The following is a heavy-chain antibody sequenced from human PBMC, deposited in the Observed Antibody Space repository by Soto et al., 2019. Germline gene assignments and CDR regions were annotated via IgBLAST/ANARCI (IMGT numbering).Heavy chain of an antibody. CDR2: ISGSGGST. V-gene: IGHV3-23*01. D-gene: IGHD3-3*01. Sequence: GGSLRLSCAASGFTFSSYAMSWVRQAPGKGLEWVSAISGSGGSTYYADSVKGRFTISRDNSKNTLYLQMNSLRAEDTAVYYCAKSPGYYAISGGAFDICGQGTMVTVSS. J-gene: IGHJ3*02. CDR1: GFTFSSYA. CDR3: AKSPGYYAISGGAFDI.